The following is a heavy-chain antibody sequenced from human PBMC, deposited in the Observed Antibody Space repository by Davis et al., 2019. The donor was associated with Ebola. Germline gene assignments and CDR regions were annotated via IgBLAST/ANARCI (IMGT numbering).Heavy chain of an antibody. Sequence: SCAASGFTFSSYELNWVRQPPGKGLEWIGEIYHSGSTNYNPSLKSRVTISVDKSKNQFSLKLSSVTAADTAVYYCARQSMALDYWGQGTLVTVSS. CDR2: IYHSGST. CDR3: ARQSMALDY. V-gene: IGHV4-4*02. D-gene: IGHD2/OR15-2a*01. CDR1: GFTFSSYEL. J-gene: IGHJ4*02.